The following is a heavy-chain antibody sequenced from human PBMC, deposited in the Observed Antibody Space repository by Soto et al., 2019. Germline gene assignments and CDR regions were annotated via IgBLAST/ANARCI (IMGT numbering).Heavy chain of an antibody. CDR2: IYYSGST. CDR3: ARDLRVPVVPADHLYYYYGMDV. V-gene: IGHV4-59*01. D-gene: IGHD2-2*01. CDR1: GGSISSYY. J-gene: IGHJ6*02. Sequence: KPSETLSLTCTVSGGSISSYYWSWIRQPPGKGLEWIGYIYYSGSTNYNPSLKSRVTISVDTSKNQFSLKLSSVTAADTAVYYCARDLRVPVVPADHLYYYYGMDVWGQGTTVTVSS.